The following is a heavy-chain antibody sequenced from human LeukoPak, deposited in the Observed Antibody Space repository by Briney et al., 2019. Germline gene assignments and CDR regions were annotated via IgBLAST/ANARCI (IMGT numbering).Heavy chain of an antibody. CDR2: IHYSGST. Sequence: PSETLSLTCTVSGGSISSSSYYWAWIRQPPGKGLEWIGSIHYSGSTYYNPSLQSRVTISIDTSKNQFSLKLSSVTAADTAVYYCASEKELVLGYWGQGTLVTVSS. D-gene: IGHD6-13*01. CDR3: ASEKELVLGY. V-gene: IGHV4-39*07. J-gene: IGHJ4*02. CDR1: GGSISSSSYY.